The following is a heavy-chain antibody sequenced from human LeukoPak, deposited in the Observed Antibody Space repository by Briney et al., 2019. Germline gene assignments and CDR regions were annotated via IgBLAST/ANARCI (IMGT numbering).Heavy chain of an antibody. CDR3: VRGGTTSYDY. J-gene: IGHJ4*02. V-gene: IGHV3-7*02. CDR2: IKQDESEK. D-gene: IGHD1-7*01. CDR1: GFTLSSYW. Sequence: GGSLRLSCVASGFTLSSYWMSWVRQAPGKGPELVANIKQDESEKYYVDSVKGRFTISRDNAKNSVYLQMNSLRGEDTAVYYCVRGGTTSYDYWGQGTLVTVSS.